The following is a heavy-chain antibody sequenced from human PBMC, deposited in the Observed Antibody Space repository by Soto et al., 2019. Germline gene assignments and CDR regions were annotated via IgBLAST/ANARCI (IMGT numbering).Heavy chain of an antibody. Sequence: ASETLSLTCAGSGGSISSGGYSWGWVRQPPGKGLEWIGYIYHSGSTYYNPSLKSRVTISVDRSKNQFSLKLSSVTAADTAVYYCARGMTTVTTLDYWGQGTLVTVSS. CDR3: ARGMTTVTTLDY. CDR2: IYHSGST. V-gene: IGHV4-30-2*01. J-gene: IGHJ4*02. D-gene: IGHD4-4*01. CDR1: GGSISSGGYS.